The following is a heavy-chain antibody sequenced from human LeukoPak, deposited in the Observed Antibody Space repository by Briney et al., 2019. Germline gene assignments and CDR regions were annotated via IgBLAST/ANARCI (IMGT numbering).Heavy chain of an antibody. CDR1: GFTFSNYG. D-gene: IGHD5-24*01. V-gene: IGHV3-30*18. Sequence: GGSLRLSCAASGFTFSNYGMHWVRPAPDKGLEWVAVVSYDGNDKYYADSVKGRFTVSRDNSKNTLYLQMNSLRAEDTAVYYCAKELGRDGYSPDAFDIWGQGTMVTVSS. J-gene: IGHJ3*02. CDR2: VSYDGNDK. CDR3: AKELGRDGYSPDAFDI.